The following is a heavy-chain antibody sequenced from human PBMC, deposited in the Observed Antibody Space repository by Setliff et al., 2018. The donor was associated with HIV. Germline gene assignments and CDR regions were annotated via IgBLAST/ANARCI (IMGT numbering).Heavy chain of an antibody. V-gene: IGHV1-3*01. CDR3: ARDVGSVWHNWFDP. J-gene: IGHJ5*02. D-gene: IGHD6-19*01. Sequence: ASVKVSCKASGYTFTSYAIHWVRQAPGQRLEWMGWITVGSGNTKYSLRFQDRVTLTRDTSATTAYMELSSLRSEDTAVYYCARDVGSVWHNWFDPWGQGTLVTVSS. CDR1: GYTFTSYA. CDR2: ITVGSGNT.